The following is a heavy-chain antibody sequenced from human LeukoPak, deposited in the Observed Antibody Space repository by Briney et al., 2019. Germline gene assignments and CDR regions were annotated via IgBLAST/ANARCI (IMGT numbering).Heavy chain of an antibody. J-gene: IGHJ6*03. Sequence: GGSLRLSCAASGFTFSSYAMHWVRQAPGKGLEWVAVISYDGSNKYYADSVKGRFTISRDNSKNTLYLQMNSLRAEDTAVYYCARDYGSGSYSYGAGYYYYMDVWGKGTTVTISS. CDR1: GFTFSSYA. V-gene: IGHV3-30*04. CDR3: ARDYGSGSYSYGAGYYYYMDV. CDR2: ISYDGSNK. D-gene: IGHD3-10*01.